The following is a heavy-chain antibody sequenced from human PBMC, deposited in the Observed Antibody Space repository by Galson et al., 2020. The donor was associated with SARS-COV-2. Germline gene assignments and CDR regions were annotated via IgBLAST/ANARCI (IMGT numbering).Heavy chain of an antibody. CDR1: GFSLSTSGVG. J-gene: IGHJ3*01. Sequence: SGPTLVKPTQTLTLTCTFSGFSLSTSGVGVDWIRQPPGEALEWLALIYWDGDKRYSPSLKTRPTITKDTPKNQVVFTMSNMDPVDTATYYCVHFSRAPDGDAFDVWGQGTMVTVSS. D-gene: IGHD2-2*01. CDR3: VHFSRAPDGDAFDV. CDR2: IYWDGDK. V-gene: IGHV2-5*02.